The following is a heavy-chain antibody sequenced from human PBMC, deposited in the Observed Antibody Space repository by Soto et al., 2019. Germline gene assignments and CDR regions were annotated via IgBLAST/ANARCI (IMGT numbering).Heavy chain of an antibody. Sequence: PGGSLRLSCAGYGFKFSNYAIHWVRQAPGKGLEWVAVVSYDGRNKYYADSVKGRFSISGDNSKNMLFLEMNSLRAEDTAVYYCARDRGGYSFFDCWGQGALVTVSS. D-gene: IGHD3-16*01. J-gene: IGHJ4*02. CDR3: ARDRGGYSFFDC. CDR2: VSYDGRNK. CDR1: GFKFSNYA. V-gene: IGHV3-30*04.